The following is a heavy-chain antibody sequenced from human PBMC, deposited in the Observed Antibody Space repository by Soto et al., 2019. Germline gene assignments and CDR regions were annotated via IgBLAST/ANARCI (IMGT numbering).Heavy chain of an antibody. V-gene: IGHV3-7*01. Sequence: PGESLKISCAASGFTFSNYWMSWVRQAPGKGLEWVARVKQDGSEKNYVDSVKGRFTISRDNTKNSLHLQMSSLRAEDTAVFYCARGMEPFYYDDSGYSPLDYWGQGTLVTVSS. CDR2: VKQDGSEK. CDR1: GFTFSNYW. D-gene: IGHD3-22*01. CDR3: ARGMEPFYYDDSGYSPLDY. J-gene: IGHJ4*02.